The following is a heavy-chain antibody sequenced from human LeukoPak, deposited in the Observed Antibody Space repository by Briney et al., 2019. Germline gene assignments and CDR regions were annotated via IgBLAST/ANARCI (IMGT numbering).Heavy chain of an antibody. CDR1: GDSISSTSSY. CDR2: AYYSGTT. Sequence: SETLSLTCTVSGDSISSTSSYWGWIRQPPGKGLEWIGSAYYSGTTYKNPPLKSRVTISVDTSKNQFSLNLISVTAADTAVYYCARHRNGGFVVVVPAAIGGGFDPWGQGTLVTVSS. D-gene: IGHD2-2*01. V-gene: IGHV4-39*01. J-gene: IGHJ5*02. CDR3: ARHRNGGFVVVVPAAIGGGFDP.